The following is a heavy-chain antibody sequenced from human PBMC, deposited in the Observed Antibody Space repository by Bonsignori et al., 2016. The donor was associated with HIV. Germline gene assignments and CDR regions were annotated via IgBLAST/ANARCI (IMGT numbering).Heavy chain of an antibody. D-gene: IGHD3-10*01. CDR2: ISSRSSSI. CDR1: GFTFNIYN. CDR3: ARDRRPTSTYYYDAFDI. V-gene: IGHV3-21*01. Sequence: EVQLVESGGGLVKPGGSLRLSCAASGFTFNIYNMNWVRQAPGRGLEWVSSISSRSSSIYYADSVKGRFTLSRDNAKNSLFLQMNSLRAEDTAVYYCARDRRPTSTYYYDAFDIWG. J-gene: IGHJ3*02.